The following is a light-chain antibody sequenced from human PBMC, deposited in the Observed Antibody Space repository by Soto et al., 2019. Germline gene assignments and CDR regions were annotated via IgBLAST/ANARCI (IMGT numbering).Light chain of an antibody. V-gene: IGLV2-14*01. CDR1: SSDVGGYNY. Sequence: QSALTQPASVSGTPGQSITISCTGTSSDVGGYNYVSWYQQHPGKAPKLMIYEVSNRPSGVSNRFSVSKSGNTASLTISGLQAEDEADYCCSSYTSSSTLVFGTGTKVTVL. J-gene: IGLJ1*01. CDR2: EVS. CDR3: SSYTSSSTLV.